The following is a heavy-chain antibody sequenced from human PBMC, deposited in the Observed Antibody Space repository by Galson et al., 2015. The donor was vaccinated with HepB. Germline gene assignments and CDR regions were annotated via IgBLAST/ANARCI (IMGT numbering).Heavy chain of an antibody. V-gene: IGHV1-3*01. CDR2: INAGNGNT. Sequence: SVKVSCKASGYTFTSYAMHWVRQSPGQRLEWMGWINAGNGNTKYSQKFQGRVTITRDTSASTAYMELSRLRSDDTAVYYCARDTAVGANRGGGYWGQGTLVTVSS. CDR3: ARDTAVGANRGGGY. J-gene: IGHJ4*02. CDR1: GYTFTSYA. D-gene: IGHD1-26*01.